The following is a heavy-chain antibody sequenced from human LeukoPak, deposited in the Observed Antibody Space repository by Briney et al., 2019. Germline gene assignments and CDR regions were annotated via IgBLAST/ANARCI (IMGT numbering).Heavy chain of an antibody. V-gene: IGHV4-39*01. CDR3: ARRDSGSYYDAFDI. CDR1: GGSISSSSYY. CDR2: IYYSGST. Sequence: PSETLSLTCTVSGGSISSSSYYWGWIRQPPGKGLEWIGSIYYSGSTYYNPPLKSRVTISVDTSKNQFSLKLSSVTAADTAVYYCARRDSGSYYDAFDIWGQGTMVTVSS. J-gene: IGHJ3*02. D-gene: IGHD1-26*01.